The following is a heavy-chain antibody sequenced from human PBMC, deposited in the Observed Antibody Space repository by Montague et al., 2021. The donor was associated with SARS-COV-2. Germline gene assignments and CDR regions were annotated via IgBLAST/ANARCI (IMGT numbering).Heavy chain of an antibody. J-gene: IGHJ4*02. D-gene: IGHD3-10*01. V-gene: IGHV4-39*02. CDR3: ARGMIRGVTTPFDY. CDR2: IYYSGTT. Sequence: SETLSLTCSVSSGSIISSGYYWGWIRQPPGKELEWIINIYYSGTTYYNPSLQMRVTISAYTSKNHLSLRLSSVTAADTAVYFCARGMIRGVTTPFDYWGQGSQVTVSS. CDR1: SGSIISSGYY.